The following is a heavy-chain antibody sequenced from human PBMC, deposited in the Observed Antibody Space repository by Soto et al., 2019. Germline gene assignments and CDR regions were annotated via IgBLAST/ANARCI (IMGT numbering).Heavy chain of an antibody. V-gene: IGHV1-18*01. CDR1: GYTVTSYG. Sequence: QVQLVQSGAEVKNPGASVKVSCKASGYTVTSYGISWVRQAPGQGLEWMGWISAYNGNTNYAQKLQGILTMTTDTATSTAYMELRSLRSDDTAVYYCAREELTGVPGAWGQGTLVTVSS. CDR2: ISAYNGNT. J-gene: IGHJ5*02. CDR3: AREELTGVPGA. D-gene: IGHD7-27*01.